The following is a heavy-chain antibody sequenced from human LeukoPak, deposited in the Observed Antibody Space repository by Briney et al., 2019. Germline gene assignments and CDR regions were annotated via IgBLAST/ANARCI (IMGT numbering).Heavy chain of an antibody. J-gene: IGHJ4*02. CDR1: GGSISGYY. D-gene: IGHD6-13*01. V-gene: IGHV4-59*01. Sequence: SETLSLTCTVSGGSISGYYWSWIRQSPGKGLEWIGWIYNSGSTSCSPSHGSRVTISMDTARSQFSLKLSSVTAADTAVYYCARESSQIDYWGQGTLVTVSS. CDR3: ARESSQIDY. CDR2: IYNSGST.